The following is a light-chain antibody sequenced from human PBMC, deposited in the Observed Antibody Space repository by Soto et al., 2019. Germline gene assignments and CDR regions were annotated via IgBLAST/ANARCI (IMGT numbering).Light chain of an antibody. V-gene: IGKV3-15*01. J-gene: IGKJ4*01. CDR2: GAS. Sequence: DILMTQSPATLSASAGDRVTLTCRASQRINNILAWYQQKPGQAPTLLIYGASTLHSGIPAGFSGSGSGTEFTLTISSLQSEDVAVYYCQQYNNRPSFFGRGTKVEIK. CDR1: QRINNI. CDR3: QQYNNRPSF.